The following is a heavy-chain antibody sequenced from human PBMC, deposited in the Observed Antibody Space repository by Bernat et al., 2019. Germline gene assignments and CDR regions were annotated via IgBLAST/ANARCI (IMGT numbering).Heavy chain of an antibody. V-gene: IGHV3-53*01. CDR3: AREEYTSSSRHWYFDL. D-gene: IGHD6-6*01. J-gene: IGHJ2*01. CDR1: GFTVSSNY. CDR2: IYTGGTT. Sequence: EVQLVESGGGLIQPGGSLRLSCAASGFTVSSNYMSWVRQTPGKGLEWVSVIYTGGTTFYADSVQGRFTISRDLSKNTLYLQRNNRRADDTALYYCAREEYTSSSRHWYFDLWGRGTLVTVSS.